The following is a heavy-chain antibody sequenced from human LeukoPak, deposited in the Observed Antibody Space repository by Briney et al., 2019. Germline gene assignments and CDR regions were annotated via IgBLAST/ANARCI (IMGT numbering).Heavy chain of an antibody. CDR1: GGSFSGYY. CDR3: ARHASAAGNNWFDP. CDR2: INHSGST. V-gene: IGHV4-34*01. Sequence: SETLSLTCAVYGGSFSGYYWSWIRQPPGKGLEWIGEINHSGSTNYNPSLKSRVTISVDTSKNQFSLKLSSVTAADTAVYYCARHASAAGNNWFDPWGQGTLVTVSS. D-gene: IGHD6-13*01. J-gene: IGHJ5*02.